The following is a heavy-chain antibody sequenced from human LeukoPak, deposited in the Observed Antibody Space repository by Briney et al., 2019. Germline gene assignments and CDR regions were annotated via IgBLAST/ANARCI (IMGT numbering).Heavy chain of an antibody. CDR1: GFTFDDYA. Sequence: GRSLRLSCAASGFTFDDYAMNWVRQAPGQVLEWVSGISWNSGSIGYADSVKGRFTISRDNAKNSLYLQMNSLRAEDTAFYYCAKDRSGSYSNWFDPWGQGTLVTVSS. D-gene: IGHD1-26*01. V-gene: IGHV3-9*01. CDR2: ISWNSGSI. J-gene: IGHJ5*02. CDR3: AKDRSGSYSNWFDP.